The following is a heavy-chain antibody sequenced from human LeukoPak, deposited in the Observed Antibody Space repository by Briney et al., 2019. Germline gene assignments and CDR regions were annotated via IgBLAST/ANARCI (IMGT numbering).Heavy chain of an antibody. D-gene: IGHD6-6*01. Sequence: PGGSLRLSCTASGFTFRRYSFNWVRQAPGMGLEWVSTISSGSDYIYYADSVRGRFTISRDNAENSLYLQMNSLRAEDTAVYYCTRDLSLAAPQGFDYWGQGTLVTVSS. CDR1: GFTFRRYS. V-gene: IGHV3-21*01. J-gene: IGHJ4*02. CDR2: ISSGSDYI. CDR3: TRDLSLAAPQGFDY.